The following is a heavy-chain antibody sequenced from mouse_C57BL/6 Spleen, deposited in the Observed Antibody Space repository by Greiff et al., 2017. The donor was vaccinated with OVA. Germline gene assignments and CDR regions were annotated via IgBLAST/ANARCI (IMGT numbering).Heavy chain of an antibody. CDR3: AREDGYYSAMDY. V-gene: IGHV1-80*01. CDR1: GYAFSSYW. D-gene: IGHD2-3*01. J-gene: IGHJ4*01. Sequence: QVQLKQSGAELVKPGASVKISCKASGYAFSSYWMNWVKQRPGKGLEWIGQIYPGDGDTNYNGKFKGKATLTADKSSSTAYMQLSSLTSEDSAVYFCAREDGYYSAMDYWGQGTSVTVSS. CDR2: IYPGDGDT.